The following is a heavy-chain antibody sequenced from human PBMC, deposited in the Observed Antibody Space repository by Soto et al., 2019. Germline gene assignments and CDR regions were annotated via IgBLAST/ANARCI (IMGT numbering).Heavy chain of an antibody. CDR2: ISAYDGKT. V-gene: IGHV1-18*01. J-gene: IGHJ6*02. D-gene: IGHD3-3*01. Sequence: GASVKVSCKTSGYTFNTYGINWVRQAPGQGLELMGWISAYDGKTTYAEKFQGRVTLTTDTSTSTAYMELRSLRSEDTAVYYCAITYVFWSGYYLFWDVWGQGTTVTVSS. CDR3: AITYVFWSGYYLFWDV. CDR1: GYTFNTYG.